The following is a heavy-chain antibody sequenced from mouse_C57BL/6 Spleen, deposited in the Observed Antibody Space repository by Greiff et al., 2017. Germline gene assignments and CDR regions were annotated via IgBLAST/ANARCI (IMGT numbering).Heavy chain of an antibody. J-gene: IGHJ1*03. CDR3: ACITPDYFDV. V-gene: IGHV1-82*01. CDR2: FYPGDGDT. Sequence: VKLQESGPELVKPGASVKISCKASGYAFSSSRMNWVKQRPGKGLEWIGRFYPGDGDTKYNGKFKGKATLTADKSSSTAYMTLSRLTSEDSAVYFCACITPDYFDVWGTGTTVTVSS. CDR1: GYAFSSSR. D-gene: IGHD1-1*01.